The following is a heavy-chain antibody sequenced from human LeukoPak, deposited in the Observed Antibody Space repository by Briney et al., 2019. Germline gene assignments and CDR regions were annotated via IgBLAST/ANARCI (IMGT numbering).Heavy chain of an antibody. CDR2: IYTSGST. D-gene: IGHD3-9*01. V-gene: IGHV4-4*07. CDR1: GGSISSYY. CDR3: XXDYDILSSDGMDV. Sequence: SETLSLTCTVSGGSISSYYWSWIRQPAGKGLEWIGRIYTSGSTNYNPSLKSRVTMSVDTSKNQFSLKLSSVTAADTAVYYCXXDYDILSSDGMDVWGQGTTVTVSS. J-gene: IGHJ6*02.